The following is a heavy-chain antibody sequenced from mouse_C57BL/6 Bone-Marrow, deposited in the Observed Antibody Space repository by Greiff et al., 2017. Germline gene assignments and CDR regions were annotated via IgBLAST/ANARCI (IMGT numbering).Heavy chain of an antibody. CDR1: GYTFTSYW. Sequence: QVHVKQPGAELVKPGASVKLSCKASGYTFTSYWMHWVKQRPGQGLEWIGMIHPNSGSTNYNEKFKSKATLTVDKSSSTAYMQLSSLTSEDSAVYYCAREDYGSSYDWYFDVWGTGTTVTVSS. CDR3: AREDYGSSYDWYFDV. V-gene: IGHV1-64*01. CDR2: IHPNSGST. D-gene: IGHD1-1*01. J-gene: IGHJ1*03.